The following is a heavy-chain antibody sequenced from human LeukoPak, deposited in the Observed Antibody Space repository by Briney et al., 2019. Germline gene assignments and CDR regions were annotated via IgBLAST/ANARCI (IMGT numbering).Heavy chain of an antibody. D-gene: IGHD6-6*01. CDR1: GFTFSSYS. CDR2: ISSSSSYI. CDR3: ARWPYSSSYYFDY. J-gene: IGHJ4*02. V-gene: IGHV3-21*01. Sequence: GGSLRLSCAASGFTFSSYSMNWVRQAPGKGLEWVSSISSSSSYIYYADSVKGRFTISRDNAKNSLYLQMNSLRAEDTAVYYCARWPYSSSYYFDYWGQGTLVTVSS.